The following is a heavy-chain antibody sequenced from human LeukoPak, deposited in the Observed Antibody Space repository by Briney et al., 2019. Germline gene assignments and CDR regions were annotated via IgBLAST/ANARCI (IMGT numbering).Heavy chain of an antibody. D-gene: IGHD3-3*01. CDR3: ARYDFILISYFDL. CDR2: IYSDGTT. V-gene: IGHV3-53*01. J-gene: IGHJ2*01. Sequence: GGSLRLSCSASGFTVSNNYMSWVRQAPGKKLEWVSDIYSDGTTFYADSVKGRFTISRDNSKNTLYLQMNSLRAEDTAVYHCARYDFILISYFDLWGRGALVTVSS. CDR1: GFTVSNNY.